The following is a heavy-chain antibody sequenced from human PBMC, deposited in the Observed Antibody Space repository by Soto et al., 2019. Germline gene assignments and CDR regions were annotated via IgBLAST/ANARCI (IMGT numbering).Heavy chain of an antibody. D-gene: IGHD1-1*01. V-gene: IGHV3-30*03. CDR2: ISRDGSSK. Sequence: GGSLRLSCAASGFTFSSYSMNWVRQAPGKGLEWVAVISRDGSSKYYADSVTGRLTISRDNSKNTLYLQMNSLRTDDTAVYYCVTELIRHQSQTCDYWAKGTLVTVS. CDR3: VTELIRHQSQTCDY. J-gene: IGHJ4*02. CDR1: GFTFSSYS.